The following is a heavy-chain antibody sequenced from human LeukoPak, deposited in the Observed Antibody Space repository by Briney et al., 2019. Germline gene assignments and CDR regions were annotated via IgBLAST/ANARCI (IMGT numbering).Heavy chain of an antibody. V-gene: IGHV3-23*01. J-gene: IGHJ4*02. CDR3: ARDRPNYYGSDGHYYRRDGDY. CDR1: GFTFSIYA. Sequence: GGSLRLSCAASGFTFSIYAMSWVRQAPGKGLQWVSSITSRGESTWYVDSVKGRFTITRDNYENTLYLQMHSLRAEDTAVYYCARDRPNYYGSDGHYYRRDGDYWGRGTLVSVSS. D-gene: IGHD3-22*01. CDR2: ITSRGEST.